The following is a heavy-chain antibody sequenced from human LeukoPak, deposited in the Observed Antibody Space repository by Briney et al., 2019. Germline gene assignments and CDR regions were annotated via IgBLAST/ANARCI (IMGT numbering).Heavy chain of an antibody. CDR1: GFTFSSYG. Sequence: PGRSLRLSCAASGFTFSSYGMHWVRQAPGKGLEWVAVISYDGSNKYYADSVKVRFTISRDNSKNKLYLQMNSLRAEDTAVYYCAKDLGSGDAFDIWGQGTMVTVSS. J-gene: IGHJ3*02. V-gene: IGHV3-30*18. CDR2: ISYDGSNK. D-gene: IGHD2-15*01. CDR3: AKDLGSGDAFDI.